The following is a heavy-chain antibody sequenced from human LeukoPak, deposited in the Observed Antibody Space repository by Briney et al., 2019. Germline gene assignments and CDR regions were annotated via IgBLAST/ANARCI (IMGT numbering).Heavy chain of an antibody. J-gene: IGHJ4*02. CDR1: GGSISSYY. D-gene: IGHD3-22*01. V-gene: IGHV4-4*07. CDR3: ARGGITYYDSSGLDY. Sequence: SETLSLTCTVSGGSISSYYWSWIRQPAGKGLEWIGRIYTSGSTNYNPPLKSRVTMSVDTSKNQFSLKLSSATAADTAVYYCARGGITYYDSSGLDYWGQGTLVTVSS. CDR2: IYTSGST.